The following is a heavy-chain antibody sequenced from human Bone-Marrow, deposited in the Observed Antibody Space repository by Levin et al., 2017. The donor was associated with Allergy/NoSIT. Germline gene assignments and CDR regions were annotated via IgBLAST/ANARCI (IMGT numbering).Heavy chain of an antibody. CDR3: ARGGRGSGWPLDY. D-gene: IGHD6-19*01. J-gene: IGHJ4*02. CDR2: IYSGGST. V-gene: IGHV3-53*05. CDR1: EFTVSSHF. Sequence: HGESLKISCAASEFTVSSHFMTWVRQAPGKGLEWVSYIYSGGSTYYADSVKGRFTISRDTSNNTLFLQMNALRGDDTAVYYCARGGRGSGWPLDYWGRGTLVIVSS.